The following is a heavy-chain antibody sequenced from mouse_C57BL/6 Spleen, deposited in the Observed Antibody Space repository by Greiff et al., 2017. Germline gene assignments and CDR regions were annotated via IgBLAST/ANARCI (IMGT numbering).Heavy chain of an antibody. CDR3: ASSYDLRGVSYWYFDV. Sequence: QVQLQQPGAELVKPGASVKLSCKASGYTFTSYWMHWVKQRPGQGLEWIGMIHPNSGSTNYNEKFKSKATLTVDKSSSTAYMQLSSLTSEDSAVYYCASSYDLRGVSYWYFDVWGTGTTVTVSS. CDR2: IHPNSGST. J-gene: IGHJ1*03. D-gene: IGHD2-4*01. CDR1: GYTFTSYW. V-gene: IGHV1-64*01.